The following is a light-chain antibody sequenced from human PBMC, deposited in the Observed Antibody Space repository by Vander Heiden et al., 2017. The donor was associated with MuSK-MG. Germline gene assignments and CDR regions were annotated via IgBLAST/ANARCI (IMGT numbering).Light chain of an antibody. J-gene: IGKJ4*01. CDR1: QSISSY. CDR2: AAS. V-gene: IGKV1-39*01. CDR3: QQSYSTPLT. Sequence: DIQMTQSPSSLSASVGDRVTITCRASQSISSYLNWYQQKPGKAPKLLIYAASSLQSGAPSRFSGSGSGTDFTLTISSLQPEDFATYYCQQSYSTPLTFGGGTKVXIK.